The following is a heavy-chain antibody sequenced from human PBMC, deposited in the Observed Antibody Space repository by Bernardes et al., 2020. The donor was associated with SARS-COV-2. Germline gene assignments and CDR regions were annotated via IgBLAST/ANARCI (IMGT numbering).Heavy chain of an antibody. CDR3: ARDFEIAAAGTGSSYYYYGMDV. CDR2: ISSSGTYI. CDR1: GFTFSNYR. D-gene: IGHD6-13*01. Sequence: GGSLRLSCAASGFTFSNYRMNWVRQAPGKGLEWVSCISSSGTYIYYADSVKGRFTISRDNAKNSLYLQMNSLRAEDTAVDYCARDFEIAAAGTGSSYYYYGMDVWGQGTTVTAS. V-gene: IGHV3-21*01. J-gene: IGHJ6*02.